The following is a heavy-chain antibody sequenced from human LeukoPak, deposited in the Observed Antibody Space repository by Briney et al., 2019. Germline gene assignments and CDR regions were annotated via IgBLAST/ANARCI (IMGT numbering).Heavy chain of an antibody. CDR3: AKRLSVLYGSGSSSPYYFDC. CDR1: GLTFSSYG. V-gene: IGHV3-30*02. Sequence: GGPLRLSCAASGLTFSSYGMHWVRLAPGKGLEWVSFIRYDGSSKYYADSVKGRFTISRDDSKNTLYLQMNGLRTEDTAVYYCAKRLSVLYGSGSSSPYYFDCWGQGTLVTVSS. D-gene: IGHD3-10*01. CDR2: IRYDGSSK. J-gene: IGHJ4*02.